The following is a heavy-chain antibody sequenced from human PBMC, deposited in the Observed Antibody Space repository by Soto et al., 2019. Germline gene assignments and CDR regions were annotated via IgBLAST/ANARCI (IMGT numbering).Heavy chain of an antibody. CDR1: GYTFTSYA. CDR3: ARVMTAPSYNWFDP. CDR2: INAGNGNT. D-gene: IGHD3-16*01. Sequence: QVQLVQSGAEVKKPGASVKVSCKASGYTFTSYAMHWVRQAPGQRLEWMGWINAGNGNTKYSQKFQGRVTITRDTSASTADMELSSLRSEDTAVYYCARVMTAPSYNWFDPWGQGTLVTVSS. J-gene: IGHJ5*02. V-gene: IGHV1-3*01.